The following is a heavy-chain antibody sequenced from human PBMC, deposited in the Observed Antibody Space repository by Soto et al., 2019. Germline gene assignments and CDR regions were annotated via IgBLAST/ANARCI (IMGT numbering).Heavy chain of an antibody. CDR1: GFTFRSYD. J-gene: IGHJ4*02. D-gene: IGHD1-1*01. Sequence: EVQLAESGGGLVQPGGSLRLSCIASGFTFRSYDMHWVRQATGKGLEWVSSIGSAGDTYYAGSVKGRFTISRENAKNSSYLQMNSLRGGDTAVYYCARGLEGGLDSWGQGPLVTVSS. V-gene: IGHV3-13*01. CDR3: ARGLEGGLDS. CDR2: IGSAGDT.